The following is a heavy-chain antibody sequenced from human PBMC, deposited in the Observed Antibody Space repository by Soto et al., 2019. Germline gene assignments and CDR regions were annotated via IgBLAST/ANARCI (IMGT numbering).Heavy chain of an antibody. Sequence: QVQLVQSGAEVKKPGASVKVSCKASGYTFTTYGITWVRQAPGQGLEWRGWISAYSGNTNYAQKLQGRLTVTTDTSTNTAYMDLRSLRPDDTAVYYCARVVKAGDYGDYGRYYFDYWGHGTLVTVSS. V-gene: IGHV1-18*04. CDR1: GYTFTTYG. CDR2: ISAYSGNT. J-gene: IGHJ4*01. CDR3: ARVVKAGDYGDYGRYYFDY. D-gene: IGHD4-17*01.